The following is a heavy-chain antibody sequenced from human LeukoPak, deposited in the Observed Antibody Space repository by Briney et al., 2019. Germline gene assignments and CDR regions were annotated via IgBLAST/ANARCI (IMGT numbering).Heavy chain of an antibody. V-gene: IGHV4-38-2*01. CDR2: IYHSGST. Sequence: PSETLSLTCAVSGYSISSWYYWGWLRQPPGKGLEWIGNIYHSGSTYYNPSLKSRVTISLDTSKNQFSLKLSSVTAADTAMYYCARRDQRNWFDPWGQGTLVTVSS. D-gene: IGHD2-2*01. CDR1: GYSISSWYY. J-gene: IGHJ5*02. CDR3: ARRDQRNWFDP.